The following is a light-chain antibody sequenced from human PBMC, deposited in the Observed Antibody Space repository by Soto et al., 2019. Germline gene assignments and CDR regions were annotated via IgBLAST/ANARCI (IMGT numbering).Light chain of an antibody. V-gene: IGLV2-14*03. CDR1: SSDIGGYNY. CDR3: SSYTSSSTLVV. CDR2: DVS. J-gene: IGLJ1*01. Sequence: QFVLTQPASVSGSPGQSITVSCTGTSSDIGGYNYVSWYQQYPGEAPKVIIYDVSDRPSGVSNRFSGSKSGNTASLTISGLQTEDEADYYCSSYTSSSTLVVFGTGTKVTVL.